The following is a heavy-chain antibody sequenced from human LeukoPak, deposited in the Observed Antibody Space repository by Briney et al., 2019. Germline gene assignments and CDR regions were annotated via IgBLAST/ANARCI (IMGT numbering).Heavy chain of an antibody. CDR2: IYHSGST. J-gene: IGHJ4*02. Sequence: PSETLSLTCAVSGGSISSGGYSWSWIRQPPGKGLEWIGYIYHSGSTYYSPSLKSRVTISVDRSKNQFSLKLSSVTAADTAVYYCASSSSWPPEGYWGQGTLVTVSS. D-gene: IGHD6-13*01. V-gene: IGHV4-30-2*01. CDR3: ASSSSWPPEGY. CDR1: GGSISSGGYS.